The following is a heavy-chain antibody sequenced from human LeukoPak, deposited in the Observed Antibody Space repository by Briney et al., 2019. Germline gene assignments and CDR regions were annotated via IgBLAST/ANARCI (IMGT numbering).Heavy chain of an antibody. V-gene: IGHV5-10-1*01. CDR1: GYSFTSYW. CDR3: ARLVGATSYFDY. CDR2: IDPSDSYT. Sequence: GESLKISCKGSGYSFTSYWISWVRQMPGKGLEWMGRIDPSDSYTNYSPSFQGHVTISVDESISTAYLQWSSLKASDTAMYYCARLVGATSYFDYWGQGTLVTVSS. D-gene: IGHD1-26*01. J-gene: IGHJ4*02.